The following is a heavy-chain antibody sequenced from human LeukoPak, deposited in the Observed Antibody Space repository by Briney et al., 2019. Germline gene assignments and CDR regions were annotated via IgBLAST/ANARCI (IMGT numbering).Heavy chain of an antibody. CDR1: GWSFNDHY. V-gene: IGHV4-34*01. CDR2: INARGDT. CDR3: ARGQVPAARGYNWFDP. J-gene: IGHJ5*02. D-gene: IGHD2-2*01. Sequence: SETLSLTCAVYGWSFNDHYWNWIRDPPGKGLEWIGEINARGDTNFNPSLKSRVTISVDTSKNQFSLTLRSMIAADTAVYYCARGQVPAARGYNWFDPWGQGTLVTVSS.